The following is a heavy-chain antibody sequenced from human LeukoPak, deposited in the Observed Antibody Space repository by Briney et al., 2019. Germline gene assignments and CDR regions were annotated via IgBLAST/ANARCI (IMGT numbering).Heavy chain of an antibody. CDR1: GGSISSGDYY. J-gene: IGHJ4*02. CDR2: IYYSGST. V-gene: IGHV4-30-4*01. D-gene: IGHD2-21*01. Sequence: SETLSVTCTVSGGSISSGDYYWSWIRPPPGKGLEWIGYIYYSGSTYYNPSLKSRVTISVDTSKNQFSLKLSSVTAADTAVYYCARDLLFDYWGQGTLVTVSS. CDR3: ARDLLFDY.